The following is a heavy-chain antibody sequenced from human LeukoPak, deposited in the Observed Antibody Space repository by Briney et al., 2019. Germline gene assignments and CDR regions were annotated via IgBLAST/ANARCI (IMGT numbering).Heavy chain of an antibody. J-gene: IGHJ5*02. Sequence: SETLSLTCTVSSASINTYYWSWIRQPPGKGLEWIGYIYYSGTTSYNPSLKTRVTISIDTPKNQFSLKLSSVTAADTAVYYCAVMYSSSWYWFGPWGQGTLVTVSS. V-gene: IGHV4-59*08. CDR1: SASINTYY. D-gene: IGHD6-13*01. CDR3: AVMYSSSWYWFGP. CDR2: IYYSGTT.